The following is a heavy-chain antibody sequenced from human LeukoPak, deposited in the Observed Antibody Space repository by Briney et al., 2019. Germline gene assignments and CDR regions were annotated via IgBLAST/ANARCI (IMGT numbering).Heavy chain of an antibody. Sequence: SETLSLTCAVYGGSFSGYYWSWVRQPPGKGLEWVGEINHSGSTNYNPSLKSRVTISVDTSKNQFSLKLSSVTAADTAVYYCARERYYDILPGLDYWGQGTLVTVSS. CDR3: ARERYYDILPGLDY. J-gene: IGHJ4*02. CDR2: INHSGST. V-gene: IGHV4-34*01. CDR1: GGSFSGYY. D-gene: IGHD3-9*01.